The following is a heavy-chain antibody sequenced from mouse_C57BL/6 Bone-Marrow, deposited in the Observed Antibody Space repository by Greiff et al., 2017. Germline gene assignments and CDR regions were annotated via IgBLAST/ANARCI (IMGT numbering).Heavy chain of an antibody. V-gene: IGHV5-15*01. CDR3: ARLGSLYYYAMDY. CDR2: ISNLAYSI. Sequence: DVHLVESGGGLVQPGGSLKLSCAASGFTFSDYGMAWVRQAPRKGPEWVAFISNLAYSIYYADTVTGRFTISRENAKNTLYLEMSSLRSEDTAMYYCARLGSLYYYAMDYWGQGTSVTVSS. CDR1: GFTFSDYG. J-gene: IGHJ4*01.